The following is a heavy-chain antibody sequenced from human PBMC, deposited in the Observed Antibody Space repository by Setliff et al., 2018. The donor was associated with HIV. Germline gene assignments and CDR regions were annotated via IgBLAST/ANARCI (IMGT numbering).Heavy chain of an antibody. CDR2: INPSDNRT. V-gene: IGHV1-46*02. CDR3: ASRRGGGFLAWPDPYFDY. Sequence: ASVKVSCKASGYTFNNYYMHWVRQAPGQGLEWMGIINPSDNRTYYAQKFQGRVTMTRDTSTSSVYMELRSLRSEDTAVYYCASRRGGGFLAWPDPYFDYWGQGTLVTVSS. CDR1: GYTFNNYY. D-gene: IGHD3-3*01. J-gene: IGHJ4*02.